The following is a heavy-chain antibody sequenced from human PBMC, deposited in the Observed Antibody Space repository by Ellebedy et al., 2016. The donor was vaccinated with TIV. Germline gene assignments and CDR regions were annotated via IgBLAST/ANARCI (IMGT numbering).Heavy chain of an antibody. V-gene: IGHV3-23*01. D-gene: IGHD2-2*01. CDR3: ASGIVVVPAATAGGMDV. CDR1: GFSLSPFSA. CDR2: ISGSGGST. Sequence: GESLKISCAASGFSLSPFSAYWMHWVRQAPGKGLEWVSAISGSGGSTYYADSVKGRFTISRENAKNSLYLQMNSLRDEDTAVYYCASGIVVVPAATAGGMDVWGQGTTVTVSS. J-gene: IGHJ6*02.